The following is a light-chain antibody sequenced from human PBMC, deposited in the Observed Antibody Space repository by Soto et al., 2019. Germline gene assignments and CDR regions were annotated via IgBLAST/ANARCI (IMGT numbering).Light chain of an antibody. Sequence: QSVLTQPRSVSGTPGQRVTISCSGSSSNIGSNNVNWYQQLPGTAPKLVIYSNIQRPSGVPDRFSGSKSGTSASLAISGLLSDDEADYYCAAWDDSMHVYVFGAGKNVNV. CDR1: SSNIGSNN. V-gene: IGLV1-44*01. J-gene: IGLJ1*01. CDR2: SNI. CDR3: AAWDDSMHVYV.